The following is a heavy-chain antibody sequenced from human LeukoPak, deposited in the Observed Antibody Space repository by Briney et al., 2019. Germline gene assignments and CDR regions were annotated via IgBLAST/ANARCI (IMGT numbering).Heavy chain of an antibody. V-gene: IGHV3-30*02. D-gene: IGHD3-16*01. CDR1: GFSFSDYG. Sequence: GGSLRLSCVASGFSFSDYGIYSVRQAPGNGLEWLTFIRYDGNSRLYADSVRDRFTISRDDSRNTVYLQMSSLRPEDTALYYCARGGYDWGLDYWGQGALVTVSS. CDR2: IRYDGNSR. J-gene: IGHJ4*02. CDR3: ARGGYDWGLDY.